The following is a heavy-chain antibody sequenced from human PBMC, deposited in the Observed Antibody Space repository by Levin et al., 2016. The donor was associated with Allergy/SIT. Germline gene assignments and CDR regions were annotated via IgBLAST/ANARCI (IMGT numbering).Heavy chain of an antibody. D-gene: IGHD4-17*01. CDR2: IIPIFGTA. Sequence: SVKVSCKASGGTFSSYAISWVRQAPGQGLEWMGGIIPIFGTANYAQKFQGRVTITADESTSTAYMELSSLRSEDTAVYYCARGENYGDYAIGNDYWGQGTLVTVSS. V-gene: IGHV1-69*13. CDR3: ARGENYGDYAIGNDY. J-gene: IGHJ4*02. CDR1: GGTFSSYA.